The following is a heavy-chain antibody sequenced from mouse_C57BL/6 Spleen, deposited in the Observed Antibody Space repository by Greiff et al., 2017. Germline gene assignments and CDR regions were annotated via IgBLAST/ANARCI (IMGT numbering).Heavy chain of an antibody. CDR2: ISYSGST. Sequence: EVKLMESGPGLAKPSQTLSLTCSVTGYSITSDYWNWIRKFPGNKLEYMGYISYSGSTYYNPSLKSRISITRDTSKNQCYLQLNSVTTEDTATYNCARYRGYGSNFDYWGQGTTLTVSS. D-gene: IGHD1-1*01. CDR3: ARYRGYGSNFDY. V-gene: IGHV3-8*01. CDR1: GYSITSDY. J-gene: IGHJ2*01.